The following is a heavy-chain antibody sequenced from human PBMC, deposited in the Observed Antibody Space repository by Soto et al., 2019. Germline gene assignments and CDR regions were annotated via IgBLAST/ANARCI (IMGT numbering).Heavy chain of an antibody. V-gene: IGHV3-7*05. CDR3: ARAPQVTTFHYGMDV. J-gene: IGHJ6*02. CDR1: GFAFGSYW. CDR2: IEEDGNER. D-gene: IGHD2-21*02. Sequence: VQLVESGGGLVQPGGSLRLSCTASGFAFGSYWMNWVRRAPGKGLEWVASIEEDGNERYYVDSVKGRFTISRDNAMNSVYLQMNSLRAEDTAIYYCARAPQVTTFHYGMDVSDQGTTVTVSS.